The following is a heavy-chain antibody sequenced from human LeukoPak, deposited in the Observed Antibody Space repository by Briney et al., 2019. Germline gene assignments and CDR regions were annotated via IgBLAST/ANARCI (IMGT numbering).Heavy chain of an antibody. V-gene: IGHV3-66*02. Sequence: QPGGSLSLSCAASGFTVSTTYMTWVRQAPGKGLEWVSVIYSGGNTYHTDSVKGRFTICRDNSENTLYLQMNSLRAEDTAVYYCASNGGNSGTFLQLDYWGQGTLVTVSS. CDR3: ASNGGNSGTFLQLDY. CDR1: GFTVSTTY. D-gene: IGHD1-26*01. J-gene: IGHJ4*02. CDR2: IYSGGNT.